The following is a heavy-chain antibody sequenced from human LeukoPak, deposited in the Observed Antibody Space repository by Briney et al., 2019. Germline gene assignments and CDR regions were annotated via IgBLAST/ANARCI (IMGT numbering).Heavy chain of an antibody. CDR3: TRGVFSDL. CDR2: ISSAGNTV. J-gene: IGHJ4*02. V-gene: IGHV3-11*01. D-gene: IGHD2/OR15-2a*01. CDR1: GFTFSGYY. Sequence: PGRSMRLSCAASGFTFSGYYMNWIRLPPGKGLERVAHISSAGNTVYYAESVNGRFTISRDNVKESLYLQMNSLRAEDTAVYYCTRGVFSDLWGQGTLVTVSS.